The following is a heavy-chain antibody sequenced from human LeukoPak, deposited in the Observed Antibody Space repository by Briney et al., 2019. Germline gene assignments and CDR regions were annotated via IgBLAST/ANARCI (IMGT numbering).Heavy chain of an antibody. Sequence: ASVKVSCKASGYTFTGYYMHWVRQAPGQGLEWMGWINPNSGGTNYAQKFQGRVTMTRDTSISKAYMELRRLRSDDTAVYYCARDFDTSGYYTGHWGQGTLVTVSS. CDR1: GYTFTGYY. CDR2: INPNSGGT. J-gene: IGHJ4*02. CDR3: ARDFDTSGYYTGH. V-gene: IGHV1-2*02. D-gene: IGHD3-22*01.